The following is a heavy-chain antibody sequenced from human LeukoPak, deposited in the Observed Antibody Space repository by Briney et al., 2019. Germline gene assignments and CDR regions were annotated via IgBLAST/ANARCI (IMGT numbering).Heavy chain of an antibody. V-gene: IGHV3-30*02. J-gene: IGHJ3*02. CDR3: ARDYYGSGIYPNDAFDI. CDR1: GFTFSSYG. D-gene: IGHD3-10*01. CDR2: IRYDGSNK. Sequence: GGSLRLSCAASGFTFSSYGMHWVRQAPGKGLEWVAFIRYDGSNKYYADSVKGRFTISRDNSKNTLYLQMNSLRAEDTAVYYCARDYYGSGIYPNDAFDIWGQGTMATVSS.